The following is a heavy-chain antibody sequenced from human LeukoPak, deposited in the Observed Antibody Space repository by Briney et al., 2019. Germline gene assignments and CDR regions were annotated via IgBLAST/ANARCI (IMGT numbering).Heavy chain of an antibody. CDR2: MNPNIGNT. CDR3: ARLGEYSNWFDP. J-gene: IGHJ5*02. D-gene: IGHD3-16*01. Sequence: ASVKVSCKASGYTFISYDINWVRQATGQGLEWMGWMNPNIGNTGYAQNFQGRVTMTRSTSINTAYMELSSLTSDDTAVYYCARLGEYSNWFDPWGQGTLVIVSS. V-gene: IGHV1-8*01. CDR1: GYTFISYD.